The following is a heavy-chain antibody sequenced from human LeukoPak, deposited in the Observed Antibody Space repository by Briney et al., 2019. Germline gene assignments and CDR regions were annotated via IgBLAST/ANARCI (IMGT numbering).Heavy chain of an antibody. CDR3: ARVPYGDYGLDY. CDR1: GCTFTSFG. V-gene: IGHV1-18*01. D-gene: IGHD4-17*01. J-gene: IGHJ4*02. Sequence: GASVKVSCKASGCTFTSFGISWVRHAPGQGLEWMGWINTYNGNTNYAQNLQGRVTMTTDTSTTTAYMDLRSLRSDDTALYYCARVPYGDYGLDYWGQGTLVTVSS. CDR2: INTYNGNT.